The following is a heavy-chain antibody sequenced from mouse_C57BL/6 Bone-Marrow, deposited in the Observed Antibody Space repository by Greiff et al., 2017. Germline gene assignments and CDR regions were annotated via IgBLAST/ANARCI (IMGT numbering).Heavy chain of an antibody. J-gene: IGHJ3*01. Sequence: EVKLQQSGPELVKPGDSVKISCKASGYSFTGYFMNWVMQSHGKSLEWIGRINPYNGDTFYNQKFKGKATLTVDKSSSTAHMELRSLTSEDSAVYYCAKVTKAWVAYWGQGTLVTVSA. CDR3: AKVTKAWVAY. CDR1: GYSFTGYF. V-gene: IGHV1-20*01. CDR2: INPYNGDT. D-gene: IGHD2-3*01.